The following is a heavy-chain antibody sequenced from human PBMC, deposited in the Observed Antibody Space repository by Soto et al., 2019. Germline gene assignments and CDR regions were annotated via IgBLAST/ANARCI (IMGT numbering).Heavy chain of an antibody. CDR1: SRSISSSNW. CDR3: ARGKMVRFNWFDP. CDR2: INHSGST. Sequence: SETLSLTCAVSSRSISSSNWWSWVRQPPGKGLEWIGEINHSGSTNYNPSLKSRVTISVDKSKNQFSLKLSSVTAADTAVYYCARGKMVRFNWFDPWGQGTLVTVSS. J-gene: IGHJ5*02. V-gene: IGHV4-4*02. D-gene: IGHD3-10*01.